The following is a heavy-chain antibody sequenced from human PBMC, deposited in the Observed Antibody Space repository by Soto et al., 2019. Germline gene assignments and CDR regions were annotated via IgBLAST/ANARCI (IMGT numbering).Heavy chain of an antibody. CDR3: SGLHVCYGNNWFYP. Sequence: PSETLSLTCAVSGGSISSSNWWSWVRQPPGKGLEWIGHIYYTGRTKYNPSLKSRVTISADKSKIQFSLTLTSVTAADTAVDYCSGLHVCYGNNWFYPLGQGTLVTVSS. CDR2: IYYTGRT. CDR1: GGSISSSNW. J-gene: IGHJ5*02. D-gene: IGHD2-8*01. V-gene: IGHV4-4*02.